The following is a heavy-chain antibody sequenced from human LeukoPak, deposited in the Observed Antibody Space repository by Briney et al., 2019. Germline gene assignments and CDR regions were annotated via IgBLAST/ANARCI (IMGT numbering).Heavy chain of an antibody. CDR3: AKGEQYSGSYDDY. Sequence: GGSLRLSCAASGFTFSSYAMSRVRQAPGKGLEWVSAISGSGGSTYYADSVKGRFTISRDNSRNTLYLQMNSLRAEDTAVYYCAKGEQYSGSYDDYWGQGTLVTVSS. V-gene: IGHV3-23*01. CDR1: GFTFSSYA. CDR2: ISGSGGST. J-gene: IGHJ4*02. D-gene: IGHD1-26*01.